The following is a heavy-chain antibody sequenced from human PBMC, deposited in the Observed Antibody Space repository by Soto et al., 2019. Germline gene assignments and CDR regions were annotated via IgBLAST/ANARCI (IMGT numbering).Heavy chain of an antibody. D-gene: IGHD6-19*01. Sequence: LRLSCAASGFSFDTYNMNWVRQAPGKGLEWVSSISSGRPDIFYADSVRGRFTISRDDAKKSLFLQMNSLRADDTAVYYCARDHLGIAAGDFDLWGQGTLVTVSS. CDR2: ISSGRPDI. V-gene: IGHV3-21*01. CDR3: ARDHLGIAAGDFDL. CDR1: GFSFDTYN. J-gene: IGHJ4*02.